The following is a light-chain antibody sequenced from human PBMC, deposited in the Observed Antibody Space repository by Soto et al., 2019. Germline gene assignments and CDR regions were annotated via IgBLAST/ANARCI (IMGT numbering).Light chain of an antibody. CDR1: SSDVGSYNL. Sequence: QSVLTQPASVSGSPGQSITISCTGTSSDVGSYNLVSWYQQHPGKAPKLMIYEVSKRPSGVSNRFSGSKSGNTASLTISGLQAEDEADYYCCSYAGSSTPVVFCGGTKLTVL. V-gene: IGLV2-23*02. J-gene: IGLJ2*01. CDR2: EVS. CDR3: CSYAGSSTPVV.